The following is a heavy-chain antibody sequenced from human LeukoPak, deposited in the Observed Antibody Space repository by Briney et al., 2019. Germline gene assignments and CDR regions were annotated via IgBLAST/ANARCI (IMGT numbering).Heavy chain of an antibody. V-gene: IGHV4-31*03. D-gene: IGHD5-18*01. Sequence: MASQTLSLTCTVSGDSVSSNGYYWTWIRQHPGKGLEWIGYIYHSGSTRYNPSLKSRVTISVDTSKNQFSLKLSSVTAADTAVYFCAIGTAMANSPRGTPSGYGMDVWGQGTTVTVSS. J-gene: IGHJ6*02. CDR3: AIGTAMANSPRGTPSGYGMDV. CDR2: IYHSGST. CDR1: GDSVSSNGYY.